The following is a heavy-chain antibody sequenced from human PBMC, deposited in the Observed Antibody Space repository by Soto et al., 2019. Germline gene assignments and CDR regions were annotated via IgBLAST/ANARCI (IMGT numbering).Heavy chain of an antibody. D-gene: IGHD6-13*01. Sequence: GGSLRLSCAASGFTFSSYSMNWVRQAPGKGLEWVSYITSSSSTIYYADSVKGRFTISRDNAENSLYLQMNSLRAEDTAVYYCARGLGSSSWTIDYWGQGTLVTVSX. J-gene: IGHJ4*02. CDR2: ITSSSSTI. CDR3: ARGLGSSSWTIDY. V-gene: IGHV3-48*01. CDR1: GFTFSSYS.